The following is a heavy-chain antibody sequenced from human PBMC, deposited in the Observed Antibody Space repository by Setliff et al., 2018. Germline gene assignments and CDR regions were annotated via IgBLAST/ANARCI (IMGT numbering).Heavy chain of an antibody. CDR1: GSTFSSHG. CDR2: ISTSGSTI. J-gene: IGHJ6*03. CDR3: ARLALTGYDSSGYYYALDYYYYMDV. Sequence: GGSLRLSCVASGSTFSSHGMTWVRLAPGKGLEWISYISTSGSTIYYADSVKGRFTISRDKAHHSLFLQMDSLRAEDTAVYYCARLALTGYDSSGYYYALDYYYYMDVWGKGTTVTVSS. D-gene: IGHD3-22*01. V-gene: IGHV3-48*01.